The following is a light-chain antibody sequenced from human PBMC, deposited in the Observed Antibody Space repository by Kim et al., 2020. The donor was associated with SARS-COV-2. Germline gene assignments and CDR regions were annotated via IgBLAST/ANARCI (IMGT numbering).Light chain of an antibody. CDR3: AAWDDSLSANV. Sequence: ELTQPPSASGTPGQRVTISCSGSSSNMGSNYVYWYQHLPGTAPKLLIHSNNQQPSGVPDRFSGSKSGTSASLAISGLRSEDEADYYCAAWDDSLSANVFGTGTKVTVL. CDR1: SSNMGSNY. CDR2: SNN. V-gene: IGLV1-47*01. J-gene: IGLJ1*01.